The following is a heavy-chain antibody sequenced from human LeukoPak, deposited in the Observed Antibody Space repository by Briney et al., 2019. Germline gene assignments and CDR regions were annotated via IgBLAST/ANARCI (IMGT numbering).Heavy chain of an antibody. D-gene: IGHD4-23*01. J-gene: IGHJ5*02. CDR1: GSYIITSGHY. CDR2: VYYTGVT. CDR3: ARERSSSGGHNWFDP. V-gene: IGHV4-39*07. Sequence: SETLSLTCTVSGSYIITSGHYWGWIRQPPGKGLEWIWSVYYTGVTSTNPFFRSRMSISVDTSKNQFSLNLTSVTAADAAVYYCARERSSSGGHNWFDPWGQGTLVTVSS.